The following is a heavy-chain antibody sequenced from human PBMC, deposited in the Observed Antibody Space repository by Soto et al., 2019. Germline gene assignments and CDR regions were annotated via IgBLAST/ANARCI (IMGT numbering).Heavy chain of an antibody. CDR1: GFTFDIFA. CDR3: TRSRGYSGYDPLD. Sequence: EVQLLESGGGVVQPGGSLRLSCAASGFTFDIFALNWVRQAAGKGLEWVSSITVHGGTYYADSVKGRFTVSRDNSKSTLSLRMTSLSAEDAAVYYCTRSRGYSGYDPLDWGQGTLVTVSS. J-gene: IGHJ4*02. CDR2: ITVHGGT. D-gene: IGHD5-12*01. V-gene: IGHV3-23*01.